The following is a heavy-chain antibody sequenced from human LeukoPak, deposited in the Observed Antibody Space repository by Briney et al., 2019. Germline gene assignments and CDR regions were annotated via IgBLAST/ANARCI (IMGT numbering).Heavy chain of an antibody. J-gene: IGHJ4*02. CDR2: IWFDGTNK. Sequence: GGSLRLSCAASGFSFSRHGMYWVRQAPGKGLEWVAVIWFDGTNKYYADSVKGRFTVSRDNFKNTLNLQMNSLRAEDTAVYYCAREFYDSSGYNYLDSWGQGTLVTVSS. CDR3: AREFYDSSGYNYLDS. V-gene: IGHV3-33*07. CDR1: GFSFSRHG. D-gene: IGHD3-22*01.